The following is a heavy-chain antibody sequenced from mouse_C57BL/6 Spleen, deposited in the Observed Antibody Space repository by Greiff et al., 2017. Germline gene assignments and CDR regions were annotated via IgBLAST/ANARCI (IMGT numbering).Heavy chain of an antibody. D-gene: IGHD1-1*01. CDR2: IDPANGNT. CDR3: ARRRYYYGSSYVYFDY. J-gene: IGHJ2*01. Sequence: VQLQQSVAELVRPGASVKLSCTASGFNIKNTYMHWVKQRPEQGLEWIGRIDPANGNTKYAPKFQGKATITADTSSNTAYLQLSSLTSEDTAIYYCARRRYYYGSSYVYFDYWGQGTTLTVSS. CDR1: GFNIKNTY. V-gene: IGHV14-3*01.